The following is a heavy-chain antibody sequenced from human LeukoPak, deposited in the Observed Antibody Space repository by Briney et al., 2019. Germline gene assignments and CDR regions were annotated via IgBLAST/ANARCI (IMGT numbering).Heavy chain of an antibody. CDR1: GFTFSNAW. CDR2: IRYDGSNK. J-gene: IGHJ5*02. V-gene: IGHV3-30*02. D-gene: IGHD6-13*01. Sequence: GGSLRLSCAASGFTFSNAWMSWVRQAPGKGLEWVAFIRYDGSNKYYADSVKGRFTISRDNSKNTLYLQMNSLRAEDTAVYYCAKDGSSSWYYGWFDPWGLGTLVTVSS. CDR3: AKDGSSSWYYGWFDP.